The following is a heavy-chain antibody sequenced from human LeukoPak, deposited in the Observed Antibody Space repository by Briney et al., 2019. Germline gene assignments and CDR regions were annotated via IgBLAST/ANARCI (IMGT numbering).Heavy chain of an antibody. J-gene: IGHJ4*02. Sequence: SETLSLTCTVSGDSISSNYWSWLRQSAGKGLEWIGRICTRENTIYNPSLKSRVTMSVETSKTQFSLKVNSVTAADTAVYYCARVTRPGNGILDYWGQGTLVTVSS. CDR1: GDSISSNY. CDR3: ARVTRPGNGILDY. CDR2: ICTRENT. D-gene: IGHD6-6*01. V-gene: IGHV4-4*07.